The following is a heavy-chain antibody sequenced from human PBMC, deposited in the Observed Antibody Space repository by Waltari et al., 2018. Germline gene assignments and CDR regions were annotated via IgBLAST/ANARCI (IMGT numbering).Heavy chain of an antibody. CDR1: GFTFSSYS. D-gene: IGHD3-3*01. Sequence: EVQLVESGGGLVQPGGSLRLSCAASGFTFSSYSMNWVRQAPGKGLEWVSYISSSSSTIYYADSVKGRFTIHRDNANNSLYLQMNSLRAEDTAVYYCARGPPQEEWLLNDYWGQGTLVTVSS. CDR2: ISSSSSTI. V-gene: IGHV3-48*04. J-gene: IGHJ4*02. CDR3: ARGPPQEEWLLNDY.